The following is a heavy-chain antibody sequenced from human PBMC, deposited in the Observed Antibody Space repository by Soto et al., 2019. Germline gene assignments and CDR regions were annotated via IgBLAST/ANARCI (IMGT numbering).Heavy chain of an antibody. J-gene: IGHJ4*02. CDR3: HASLGATTGAFDY. CDR2: IYYSGST. CDR1: GGSISSYY. Sequence: SETQSLTSPVSGGSISSYYLSWIRQPPGKGLEWIGYIYYSGSTNYNPSLKSRVTISVDTSKNQFSLKLSSVTAADTAVYYCHASLGATTGAFDYWGQGTLVTVSS. V-gene: IGHV4-59*01. D-gene: IGHD1-26*01.